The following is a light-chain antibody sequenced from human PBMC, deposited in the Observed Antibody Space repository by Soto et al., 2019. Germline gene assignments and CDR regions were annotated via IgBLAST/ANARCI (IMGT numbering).Light chain of an antibody. CDR2: AAS. J-gene: IGKJ2*01. V-gene: IGKV1-39*01. Sequence: DIQMTQSPSSLSASVGDRVTIACRASQTIDTYLNWYQQNPGKAPKLLIYAASTLQNRVPSRFSGSGSGTDFTLTISSLQPEDFPTYYCQQSTGIPYTFGQGTKLEIK. CDR3: QQSTGIPYT. CDR1: QTIDTY.